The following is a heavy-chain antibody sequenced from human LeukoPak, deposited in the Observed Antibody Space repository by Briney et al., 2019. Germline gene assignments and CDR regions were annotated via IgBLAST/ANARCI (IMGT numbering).Heavy chain of an antibody. CDR2: IYTSGST. Sequence: PSQTLSLTCTVSGGSISSGSYYWSWIRQPAGKGLEWIGRIYTSGSTNYNPSLKSRVTISVDTSKNQFSLKLSSVTAADTAVYYCARHMTTVTTFLDYWGQGTLVTVSS. J-gene: IGHJ4*02. D-gene: IGHD4-17*01. CDR3: ARHMTTVTTFLDY. V-gene: IGHV4-61*02. CDR1: GGSISSGSYY.